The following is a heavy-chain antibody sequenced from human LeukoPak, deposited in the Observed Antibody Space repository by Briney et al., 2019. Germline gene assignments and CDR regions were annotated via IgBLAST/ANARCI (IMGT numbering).Heavy chain of an antibody. CDR3: AKELTAVPPSY. V-gene: IGHV3-64*04. Sequence: GGSLRLSCSASGFPFNTYAIHWVRQAPGKRLEYVAGISSNGDNTDFADSAKGRFTISRDNSKNTLYLQMNSLRAEDTAVYYCAKELTAVPPSYWGQGTLVTVSS. CDR1: GFPFNTYA. CDR2: ISSNGDNT. D-gene: IGHD2-2*01. J-gene: IGHJ4*02.